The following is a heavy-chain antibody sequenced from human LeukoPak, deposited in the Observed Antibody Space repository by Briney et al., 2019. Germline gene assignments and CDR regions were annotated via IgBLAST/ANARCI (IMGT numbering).Heavy chain of an antibody. CDR1: GGTFSSCA. Sequence: ASVKVSCKASGGTFSSCAISWVRQAPGQGLEWMGGIIPSFGTANYAQKFQGSVTITTDESTSTAYMELSSLRSDDTAVYYCARDGGYGHRNWFDPWRQGTLVSVSS. CDR2: IIPSFGTA. J-gene: IGHJ5*02. D-gene: IGHD5-12*01. V-gene: IGHV1-69*05. CDR3: ARDGGYGHRNWFDP.